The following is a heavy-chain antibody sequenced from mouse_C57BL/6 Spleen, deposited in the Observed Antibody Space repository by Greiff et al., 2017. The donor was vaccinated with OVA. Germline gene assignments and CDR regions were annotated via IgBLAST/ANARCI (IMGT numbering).Heavy chain of an antibody. V-gene: IGHV1-81*01. D-gene: IGHD2-2*01. CDR1: GYTFTSYG. J-gene: IGHJ2*01. CDR2: IYPSSGNT. Sequence: VQLKQSGAELARPGASVKLSCKASGYTFTSYGISWVKQRTGQGLEWIGEIYPSSGNTYYNEKFKGKATLTADKSSSTAYMELSSLTSEDSAVYFCARGGVTPFDYWGQGTTLTVSS. CDR3: ARGGVTPFDY.